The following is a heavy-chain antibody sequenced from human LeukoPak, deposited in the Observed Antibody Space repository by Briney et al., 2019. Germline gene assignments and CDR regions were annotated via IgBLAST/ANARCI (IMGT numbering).Heavy chain of an antibody. D-gene: IGHD3-10*01. CDR3: ARGSTYYYGSGSYRIQYYYYMDV. CDR2: ITAYNGNT. V-gene: IGHV1-18*01. Sequence: ASVKVSCKASGYTFTSYGISWVRQAPGQGLEWMGWITAYNGNTNYAQKLQGRVTMTTDTSTSTAYMELSSLRSEDTAVYYCARGSTYYYGSGSYRIQYYYYMDVWGKGTTVTISS. CDR1: GYTFTSYG. J-gene: IGHJ6*03.